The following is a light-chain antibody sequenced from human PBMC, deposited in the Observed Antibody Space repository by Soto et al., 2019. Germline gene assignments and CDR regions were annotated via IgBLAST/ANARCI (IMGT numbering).Light chain of an antibody. V-gene: IGLV2-14*01. Sequence: QSVLTQPASVSGSPGQSITISCTGTSRDVAVYNYVSWFQHRPGRVPKLIIYEVTNRHSGVSHRFSVSKSGNTASLTISGLQADDEADYYCSSFTTSRTWVFGGGTKLTVL. CDR2: EVT. CDR3: SSFTTSRTWV. J-gene: IGLJ3*02. CDR1: SRDVAVYNY.